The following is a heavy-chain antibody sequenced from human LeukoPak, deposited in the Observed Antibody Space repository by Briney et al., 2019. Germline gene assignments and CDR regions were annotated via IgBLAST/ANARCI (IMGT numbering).Heavy chain of an antibody. CDR2: ISSSSSYI. D-gene: IGHD6-13*01. CDR3: AREIAAAAGGWFDP. J-gene: IGHJ5*02. CDR1: GFTFSSYS. V-gene: IGHV3-21*01. Sequence: GGSLRLSCAASGFTFSSYSMNWVRQAPGKGLEWVSSISSSSSYIYYADSVKGRLTISGDNAKNSLYLQMNSLRAEDTAVYYCAREIAAAAGGWFDPWGQGTLVTVSS.